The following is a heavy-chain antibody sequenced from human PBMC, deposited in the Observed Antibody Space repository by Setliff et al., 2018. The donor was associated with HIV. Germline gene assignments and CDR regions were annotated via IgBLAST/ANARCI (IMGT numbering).Heavy chain of an antibody. CDR1: GGSFSGYY. D-gene: IGHD3-16*01. CDR2: INHSGST. CDR3: ARVSTDYVWGSFLSSGPYYFDF. V-gene: IGHV4-34*01. Sequence: SETLSLTCAVYGGSFSGYYWSWIRQPPGKGLEWIGEINHSGSTNYNPSLKSRVTISADTSKSQFSLKLTSVTAAHTAAYFCARVSTDYVWGSFLSSGPYYFDFWGQGALVTVSS. J-gene: IGHJ4*02.